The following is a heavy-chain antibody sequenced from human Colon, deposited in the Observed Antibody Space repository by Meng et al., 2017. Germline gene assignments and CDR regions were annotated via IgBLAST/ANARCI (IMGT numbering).Heavy chain of an antibody. D-gene: IGHD2/OR15-2a*01. CDR2: IFHSGTS. CDR3: ARRNSNNWFDP. CDR1: GASISGDNW. Sequence: QVQLQVSSPGLVKPSGTLSLTCAVSGASISGDNWWSWVRQTPGKGLEWLGEIFHSGTSNYNPSLKSRVTISVDKSKNQFSLRLSSVTAADTAVYYCARRNSNNWFDPWGQGTLVTVSS. J-gene: IGHJ5*02. V-gene: IGHV4-4*02.